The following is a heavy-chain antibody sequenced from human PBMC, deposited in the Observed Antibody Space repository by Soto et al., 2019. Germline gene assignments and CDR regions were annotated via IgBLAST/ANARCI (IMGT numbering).Heavy chain of an antibody. V-gene: IGHV4-30-4*01. D-gene: IGHD2-2*01. J-gene: IGHJ4*02. Sequence: QVQLQESGPGLVKPSQTLSLTCTVSGGSISSGDYYWSWIRQPPGKGLEWIGYIYYSGSTYYNPSPKGRVTISVDTSKNHLALKLSSVTAADTAVYYCARALSIVPAAPIDYWGQGTLVTVSS. CDR1: GGSISSGDYY. CDR3: ARALSIVPAAPIDY. CDR2: IYYSGST.